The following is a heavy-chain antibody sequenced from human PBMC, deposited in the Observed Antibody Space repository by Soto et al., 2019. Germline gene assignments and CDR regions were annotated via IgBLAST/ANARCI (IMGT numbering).Heavy chain of an antibody. V-gene: IGHV3-30*03. J-gene: IGHJ4*02. D-gene: IGHD6-19*01. CDR1: GFTFSSYG. CDR2: ISYDGSNK. Sequence: GGSLRLSCAASGFTFSSYGMHWVRQAPGKGLEWVAVISYDGSNKYYADSVKGRFTISRDNSKNTLYLQMNSLRAEDTAVYYCARGPSYSSGWSIDYWGQGTLVTVSS. CDR3: ARGPSYSSGWSIDY.